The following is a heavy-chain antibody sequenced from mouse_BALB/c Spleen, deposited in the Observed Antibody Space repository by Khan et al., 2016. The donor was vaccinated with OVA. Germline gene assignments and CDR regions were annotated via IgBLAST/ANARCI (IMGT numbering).Heavy chain of an antibody. CDR1: GFNIKDTY. D-gene: IGHD2-1*01. Sequence: VQLQQSGAELVKPGASVKLSCSASGFNIKDTYIHWMKQRPEQGLEWIGRIDPPNDDSKYGPKFQAKATLTADTSSNTAYLQLSSLTSEDTAVYDCATLSGNPFAFWGQGTLVSVSA. V-gene: IGHV14-3*02. CDR3: ATLSGNPFAF. CDR2: IDPPNDDS. J-gene: IGHJ3*01.